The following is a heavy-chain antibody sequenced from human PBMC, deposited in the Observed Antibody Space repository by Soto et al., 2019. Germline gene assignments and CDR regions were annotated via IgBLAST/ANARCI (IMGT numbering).Heavy chain of an antibody. V-gene: IGHV3-66*01. CDR1: GFTVSSNY. J-gene: IGHJ4*02. D-gene: IGHD3-9*01. Sequence: GGSLRLSWAASGFTVSSNYMSWVRQAPGKGLEWVSVIYSGGSTYYADSVKGRFTISRDNSKNTLYLQMNSLRAEGTAVYYCAKGDYDILTGYDYWGQGTLVTV. CDR3: AKGDYDILTGYDY. CDR2: IYSGGST.